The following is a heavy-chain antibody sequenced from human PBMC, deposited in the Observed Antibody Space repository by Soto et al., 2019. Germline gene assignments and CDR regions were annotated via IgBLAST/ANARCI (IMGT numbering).Heavy chain of an antibody. CDR3: ARGGYSDPGAFDI. D-gene: IGHD1-26*01. CDR1: GGTVSSYD. Sequence: SLEVTCKASGGTVSSYDISWVRQGPGQGLEWMGGIIPIFGTANYAQKLQGRVRIPADKSTSTAYMELSSLRSEDTAVYYCARGGYSDPGAFDIWGQGTMVTVSS. J-gene: IGHJ3*02. V-gene: IGHV1-69*06. CDR2: IIPIFGTA.